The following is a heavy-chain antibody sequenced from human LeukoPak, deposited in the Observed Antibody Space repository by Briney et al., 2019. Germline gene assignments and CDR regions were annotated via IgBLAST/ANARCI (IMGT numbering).Heavy chain of an antibody. D-gene: IGHD6-19*01. CDR2: IYSGGST. CDR3: AREYSSGWYPRVDP. J-gene: IGHJ5*02. CDR1: GFTFSSNY. Sequence: PGGSLRLSCAASGFTFSSNYMSWVRQAPGKGLEWVSVIYSGGSTYYADSVKGRFTISRDNSKNTLYLQMNSLRAEDTAVYYCAREYSSGWYPRVDPWGQGTLVTVSS. V-gene: IGHV3-66*01.